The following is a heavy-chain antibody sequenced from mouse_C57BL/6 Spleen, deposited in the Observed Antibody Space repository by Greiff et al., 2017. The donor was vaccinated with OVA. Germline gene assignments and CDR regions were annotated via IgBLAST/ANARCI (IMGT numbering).Heavy chain of an antibody. CDR2: INPNNGGT. D-gene: IGHD2-1*01. Sequence: EVQLQQSGPELVKPGASVKISCKASGYTFTDYYMNWVKQSHGKSLEWIGDINPNNGGTSYNQKFKGKATLTVDKSSSTAYMELRSLTSEDSAVYYCARLENGNPAGWGQGTLVTVSA. CDR1: GYTFTDYY. CDR3: ARLENGNPAG. J-gene: IGHJ3*02. V-gene: IGHV1-26*01.